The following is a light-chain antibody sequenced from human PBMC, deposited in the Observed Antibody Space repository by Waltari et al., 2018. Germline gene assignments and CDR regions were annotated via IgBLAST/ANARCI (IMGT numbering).Light chain of an antibody. J-gene: IGKJ4*01. V-gene: IGKV3-20*01. Sequence: IVLTQSPRPLSFSPEEEATLSCRTSQTIRTTYLAWYQQKPGQAPTLLIYGTFTRATGIPDRFTGSGSGTDFSLTISSLEPEDFATYYCQQYDISPLTFGGGTKVEIK. CDR3: QQYDISPLT. CDR1: QTIRTTY. CDR2: GTF.